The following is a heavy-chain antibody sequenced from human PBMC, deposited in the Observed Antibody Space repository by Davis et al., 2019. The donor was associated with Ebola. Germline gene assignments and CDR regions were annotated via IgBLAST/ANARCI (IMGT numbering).Heavy chain of an antibody. CDR3: AKSAGTPGWFGP. CDR2: ISATGGST. D-gene: IGHD1-1*01. V-gene: IGHV3-23*01. CDR1: GFTFSSDA. Sequence: PGGSLRLSCAASGFTFSSDAMSWVRHAPGKGLEWVSVISATGGSTYYADSVKGRFTISRDNSKNTLYMEMNSLRAEDTALYYCAKSAGTPGWFGPWGQGTLVTVSS. J-gene: IGHJ5*02.